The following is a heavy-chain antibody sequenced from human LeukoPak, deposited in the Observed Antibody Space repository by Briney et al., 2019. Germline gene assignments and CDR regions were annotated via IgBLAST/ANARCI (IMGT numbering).Heavy chain of an antibody. D-gene: IGHD6-19*01. CDR2: FSGTSTN. J-gene: IGHJ4*02. CDR3: AKLKQWQPQRYFFEY. CDR1: GFTFSSYA. Sequence: GGSLRLSCGASGFTFSSYAMSWVRQAPGKGLEWVSTFSGTSTNSYADAVKGRVTISRDNSKNTLYLQMNSLRAEDTAVYYCAKLKQWQPQRYFFEYWGQGALVTVAS. V-gene: IGHV3-23*01.